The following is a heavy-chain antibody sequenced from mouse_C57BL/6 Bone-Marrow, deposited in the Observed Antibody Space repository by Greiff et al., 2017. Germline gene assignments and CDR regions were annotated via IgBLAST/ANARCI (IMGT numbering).Heavy chain of an antibody. Sequence: EVNLVESGGDLVKPGGSLKLSCVASGFTFSSYGMSWVRQSPDKRLEWVATISIGGSYPYYPDSVKGRFTISRDNAKNTLYRQMSSLKSEVTAIYYCARHGDYYGNSCWYFDVWGTGTTVTVSS. CDR2: ISIGGSYP. CDR3: ARHGDYYGNSCWYFDV. D-gene: IGHD1-1*01. V-gene: IGHV5-6*01. CDR1: GFTFSSYG. J-gene: IGHJ1*03.